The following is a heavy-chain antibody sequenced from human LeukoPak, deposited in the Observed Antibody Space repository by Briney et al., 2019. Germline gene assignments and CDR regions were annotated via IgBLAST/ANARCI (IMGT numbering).Heavy chain of an antibody. Sequence: GASVKVPCKASGSTFSDYHINWVRQASGQGPEWMGWINTKSGDAKYNQAFQGRVTMTRDTSISTAYMELNRLRSDDTAMYYCARGEYSNGYPYRLDSWGQGTLVTVSS. D-gene: IGHD3-16*01. J-gene: IGHJ4*02. CDR3: ARGEYSNGYPYRLDS. V-gene: IGHV1-2*02. CDR1: GSTFSDYH. CDR2: INTKSGDA.